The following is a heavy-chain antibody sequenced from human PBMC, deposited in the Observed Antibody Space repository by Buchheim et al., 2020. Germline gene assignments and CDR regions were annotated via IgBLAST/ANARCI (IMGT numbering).Heavy chain of an antibody. CDR3: ARDLGSGWSPVDS. D-gene: IGHD6-19*01. CDR1: GFSFSTNY. J-gene: IGHJ4*02. V-gene: IGHV3-7*03. Sequence: EVQLVESGGGLVHPGGSLRLSCAASGFSFSTNYMTWVRQAPGKGLEWVANIKEDGIDTYYVDSVKGRFTISRDNAKSSLYLQMNSLRVEDTAVYYCARDLGSGWSPVDSWGQGTL. CDR2: IKEDGIDT.